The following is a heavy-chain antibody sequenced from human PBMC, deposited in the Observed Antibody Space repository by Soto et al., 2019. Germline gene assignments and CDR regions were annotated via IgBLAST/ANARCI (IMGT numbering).Heavy chain of an antibody. V-gene: IGHV6-1*01. J-gene: IGHJ4*02. CDR3: ARANDPSGNYIQYFDY. Sequence: RSQTLSLTCAISGDSVSSNSAAWNWIRQSPSRGLEWLGRTYYRSRWYDDYAESVRGRIAVNPDTSKNQFSLQLNSVTPEDTAVYFCARANDPSGNYIQYFDYWGQGTLVTVSS. D-gene: IGHD3-22*01. CDR1: GDSVSSNSAA. CDR2: TYYRSRWYD.